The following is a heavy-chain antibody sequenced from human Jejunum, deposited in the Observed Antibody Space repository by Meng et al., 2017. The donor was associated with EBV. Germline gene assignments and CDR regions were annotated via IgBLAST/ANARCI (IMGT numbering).Heavy chain of an antibody. CDR3: ASDISTATFGY. D-gene: IGHD2-21*02. Sequence: QVQLVQSGSELKKPGXPVKVSCKASGYTFSRYAMNWVRQAPGQGLEWMGWINTRTGNPAYAQGFTGRFVFSLDTSVSTAYLQISSLKAEDTAVYYCASDISTATFGYWGQGTLVTVSS. CDR1: GYTFSRYA. J-gene: IGHJ4*02. V-gene: IGHV7-4-1*02. CDR2: INTRTGNP.